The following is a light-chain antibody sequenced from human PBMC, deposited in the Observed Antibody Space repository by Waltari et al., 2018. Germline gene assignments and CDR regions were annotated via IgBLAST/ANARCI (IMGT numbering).Light chain of an antibody. CDR2: FAS. V-gene: IGKV2-28*01. J-gene: IGKJ4*01. Sequence: EIVMTQSPLSLPVTPGKPASISCRSSQSLLHSNGYNILDWYLQRPGQSPQLLIYFASYRACGVPDRFSASGSGTDFTLKITRVEAEDVGVYYCMQSLQTPLTFGGGTKVEI. CDR3: MQSLQTPLT. CDR1: QSLLHSNGYNI.